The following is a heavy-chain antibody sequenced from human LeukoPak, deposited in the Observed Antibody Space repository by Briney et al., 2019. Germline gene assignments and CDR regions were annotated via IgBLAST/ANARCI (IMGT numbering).Heavy chain of an antibody. J-gene: IGHJ3*02. CDR1: GGSISSSSYY. CDR3: ARSPENDYGDHDAFDI. CDR2: IYYSGST. V-gene: IGHV4-39*07. Sequence: SETLSLTCTVSGGSISSSSYYWGWIRQPPGTGLEWIGSIYYSGSTYYNPSLKSRVTISVDTSKNQFSLKLSSVTAADTAVYYCARSPENDYGDHDAFDIWGQGTMVTVSS. D-gene: IGHD4-17*01.